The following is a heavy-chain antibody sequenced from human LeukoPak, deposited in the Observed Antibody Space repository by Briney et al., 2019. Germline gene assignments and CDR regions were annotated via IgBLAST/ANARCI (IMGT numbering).Heavy chain of an antibody. V-gene: IGHV4-59*01. CDR3: ARVDSSSWLVDY. CDR1: GGSISSYY. J-gene: IGHJ4*02. Sequence: PSETLSLTCTVSGGSISSYYWSWIRQPPGKGLEWIGYIYYSGSTNYNPSLKSRVTISVDTSKNQFSLKLSSVTAADTVVYYCARVDSSSWLVDYWGQGTLVTVSS. CDR2: IYYSGST. D-gene: IGHD6-13*01.